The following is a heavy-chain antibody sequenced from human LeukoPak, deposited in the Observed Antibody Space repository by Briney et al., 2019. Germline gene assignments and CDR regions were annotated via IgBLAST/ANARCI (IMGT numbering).Heavy chain of an antibody. J-gene: IGHJ4*02. D-gene: IGHD6-19*01. Sequence: PSETLSLTCAVYGGSFSGYYWSWIRQPPGKGLEWIGEIIHRGSTNYNPSLKSRLTISVDTSKNQFSLKLSSVTAADTAVYYCARGVIAVAEYYFDYWGQGTLVTVSS. CDR3: ARGVIAVAEYYFDY. CDR1: GGSFSGYY. V-gene: IGHV4-34*01. CDR2: IIHRGST.